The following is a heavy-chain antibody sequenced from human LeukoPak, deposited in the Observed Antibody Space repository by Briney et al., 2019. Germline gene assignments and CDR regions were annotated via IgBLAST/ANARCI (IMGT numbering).Heavy chain of an antibody. CDR1: GFSFRGYT. D-gene: IGHD6-13*01. V-gene: IGHV3-43*01. Sequence: GGSLRLSCAASGFSFRGYTMHWVRQVPERGLEWVSLISWNGVTTYYRDSVKGRFTISRDDSKNSLYLQMNSLTSEDSALYYCAASDGEQQLALWGQGTLVTVSS. CDR3: AASDGEQQLAL. J-gene: IGHJ4*02. CDR2: ISWNGVTT.